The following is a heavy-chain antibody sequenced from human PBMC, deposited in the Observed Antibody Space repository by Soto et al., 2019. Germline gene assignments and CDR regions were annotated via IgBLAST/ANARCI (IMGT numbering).Heavy chain of an antibody. J-gene: IGHJ4*02. Sequence: VSCKASGGSFSSYSISWVRQAPGQGLEWMGGIIPIFGTANYAQKFQGRVTITADESTSTAYMELSSLRSEDTVVYYCARGERGPFFDYWGQGTLVTVSS. CDR3: ARGERGPFFDY. D-gene: IGHD1-26*01. CDR1: GGSFSSYS. CDR2: IIPIFGTA. V-gene: IGHV1-69*01.